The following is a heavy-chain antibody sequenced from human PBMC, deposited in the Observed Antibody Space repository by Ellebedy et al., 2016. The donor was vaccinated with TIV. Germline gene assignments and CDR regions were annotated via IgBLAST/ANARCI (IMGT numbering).Heavy chain of an antibody. Sequence: PGGSLRPSCAASGFTFSTYAMHCVRQAPGKGLEWVASISYDGSNENYADSLKGRFTIARDNSRTTLYLQMTSLRTEDTAVYYCESLGYTRTWSSKTPSDAWGQGTLVTVSS. V-gene: IGHV3-30*03. D-gene: IGHD6-13*01. CDR1: GFTFSTYA. J-gene: IGHJ5*02. CDR2: ISYDGSNE. CDR3: ESLGYTRTWSSKTPSDA.